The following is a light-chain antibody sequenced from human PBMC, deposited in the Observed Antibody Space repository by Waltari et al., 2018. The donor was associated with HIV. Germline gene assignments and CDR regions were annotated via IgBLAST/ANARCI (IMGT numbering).Light chain of an antibody. J-gene: IGKJ1*01. CDR3: HQYGSSPET. CDR2: GAS. Sequence: DTALTQSPGTLSLSPGEAALLSCRTSQPVSSSHLGWYQQKPGQAPRLLVYGASTRAAGIPDRFSGSGSGADFTLSISRLEPEDFAVYYCHQYGSSPETFGQGTKV. V-gene: IGKV3-20*01. CDR1: QPVSSSH.